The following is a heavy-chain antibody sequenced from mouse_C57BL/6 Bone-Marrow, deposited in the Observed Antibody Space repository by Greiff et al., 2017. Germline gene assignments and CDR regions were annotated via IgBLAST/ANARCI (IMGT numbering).Heavy chain of an antibody. Sequence: EVHLVESGGGLVKPGGSLKLSCAASGFTFSSYAMSWVRQTPEKRLEWVATISDGGSYTYYPDNVKGRFTISRDNAKNNLYLQMSHRKSEDTAMYYCARYYYGSMFAYWGQGTLVTVSA. D-gene: IGHD1-1*01. CDR3: ARYYYGSMFAY. CDR1: GFTFSSYA. J-gene: IGHJ3*01. CDR2: ISDGGSYT. V-gene: IGHV5-4*01.